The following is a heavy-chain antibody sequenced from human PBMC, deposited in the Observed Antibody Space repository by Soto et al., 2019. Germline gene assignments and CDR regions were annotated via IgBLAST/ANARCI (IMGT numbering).Heavy chain of an antibody. J-gene: IGHJ4*02. D-gene: IGHD2-2*01. CDR1: GGSISSNSW. Sequence: QVQLQDAGPGLVKPSGTLSLTCAVSGGSISSNSWWAWVRQPPGKGLEWIGEIYQSGSANYNPSLKSRVTISVDKSNNHFSLTLSSVTAADTAVYYCARRPGAFDCWGQGTLVTVSS. CDR3: ARRPGAFDC. CDR2: IYQSGSA. V-gene: IGHV4-4*02.